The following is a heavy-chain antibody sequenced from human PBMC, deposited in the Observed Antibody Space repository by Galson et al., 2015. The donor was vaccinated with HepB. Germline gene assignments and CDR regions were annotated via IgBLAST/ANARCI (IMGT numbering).Heavy chain of an antibody. CDR2: ISYDGSSK. CDR3: AKDRSSTWSFDY. J-gene: IGHJ4*02. D-gene: IGHD6-13*01. CDR1: GFTFSSYG. Sequence: SLRLSCAASGFTFSSYGMHWVRQAPGKGLEWVAVISYDGSSKYYADSVKGRFTISRDDSWNTLYLHMNGLRGEDTAIYYCAKDRSSTWSFDYWGRGTLVTVSS. V-gene: IGHV3-30*18.